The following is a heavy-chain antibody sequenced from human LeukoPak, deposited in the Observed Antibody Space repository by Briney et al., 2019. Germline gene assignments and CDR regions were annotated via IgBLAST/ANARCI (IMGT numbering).Heavy chain of an antibody. V-gene: IGHV1-18*01. CDR2: ISAYNGNT. CDR1: GYTFTSYG. J-gene: IGHJ6*03. Sequence: GASVKVSCKASGYTFTSYGISWVRQAPGQGLEWMGWISAYNGNTNYAQKLQGRVTMTTDTSTSTAYMELRSLRSDDTAVYYCARDQTFEQSPELYYYYMDVWGKGTTVTVSS. CDR3: ARDQTFEQSPELYYYYMDV. D-gene: IGHD2/OR15-2a*01.